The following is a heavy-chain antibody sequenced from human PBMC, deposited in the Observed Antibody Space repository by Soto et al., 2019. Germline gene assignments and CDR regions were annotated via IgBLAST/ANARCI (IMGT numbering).Heavy chain of an antibody. D-gene: IGHD4-17*01. J-gene: IGHJ5*02. V-gene: IGHV3-23*01. CDR3: AKATVTDNWFDP. CDR1: GFTFSSYA. CDR2: ITGGGGTT. Sequence: GGSLRLSCAASGFTFSSYAMSWVRQAPGKGLEWDSTITGGGGTTYYADSVKGRFTISRDNYKNTLYLQMNSLRAEDTAVYYCAKATVTDNWFDPWGQGTLVTVSS.